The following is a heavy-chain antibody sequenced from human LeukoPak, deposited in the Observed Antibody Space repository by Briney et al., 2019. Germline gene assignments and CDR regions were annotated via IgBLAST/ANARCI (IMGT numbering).Heavy chain of an antibody. CDR2: ISGSGGST. V-gene: IGHV3-23*01. CDR3: AKIQGYFDY. CDR1: GLTFSSYA. J-gene: IGHJ4*02. Sequence: PGGSLRLSCAASGLTFSSYAVSWVRQAPGKGLEWVSAISGSGGSTYYADSVKGRFTISRDNPKNTLYLQLNSLRAEDTAVYYCAKIQGYFDYWGQGTLVTVSS.